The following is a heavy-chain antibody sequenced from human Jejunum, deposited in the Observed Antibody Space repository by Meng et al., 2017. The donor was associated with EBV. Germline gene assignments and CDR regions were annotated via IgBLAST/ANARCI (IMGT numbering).Heavy chain of an antibody. J-gene: IGHJ4*02. D-gene: IGHD2-8*02. Sequence: QAQLQQWGSVPLRPSETLSLTCAVYGGSFSDYYWSWIRQPPGKGLEWIGEIDHSGRTNYNPSLKSRVTLSLLTSKDHFSLRLSSVTAADTAVYYCATFNCTVGTCSFDSWGQGTLVTVSS. CDR1: GGSFSDYY. CDR3: ATFNCTVGTCSFDS. CDR2: IDHSGRT. V-gene: IGHV4-34*01.